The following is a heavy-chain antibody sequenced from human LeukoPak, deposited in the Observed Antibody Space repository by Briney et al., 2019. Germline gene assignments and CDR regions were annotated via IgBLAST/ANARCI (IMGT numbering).Heavy chain of an antibody. J-gene: IGHJ4*02. Sequence: PSEALSLTCTVSGGSISSSNYYWAWIRQPPGKGLEWIGNIYYNGDTYYKSSLTSRLTMSLDTSKNHFSLKLSSVTAADTAVYYCARNSGYDSNLDYWGQGTLVTVSS. V-gene: IGHV4-39*07. CDR1: GGSISSSNYY. CDR2: IYYNGDT. CDR3: ARNSGYDSNLDY. D-gene: IGHD5-12*01.